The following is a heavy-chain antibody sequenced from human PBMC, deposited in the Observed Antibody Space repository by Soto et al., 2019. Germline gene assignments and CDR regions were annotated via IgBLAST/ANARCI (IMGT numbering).Heavy chain of an antibody. CDR1: GYTFTSYA. Sequence: QVQLVQSGAEVKKPGASVKVSCKASGYTFTSYAIHWVRQAPGQRLEWMGWINAGNGNTKYSQKFQGRVTITRDTSASTAYMELSSLRSEDTAVYYRARDIMAAAPDYWGQGTLVTVSS. V-gene: IGHV1-3*01. D-gene: IGHD6-13*01. CDR3: ARDIMAAAPDY. J-gene: IGHJ4*02. CDR2: INAGNGNT.